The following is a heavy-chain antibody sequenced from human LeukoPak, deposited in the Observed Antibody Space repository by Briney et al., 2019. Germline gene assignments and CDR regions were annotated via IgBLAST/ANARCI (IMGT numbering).Heavy chain of an antibody. J-gene: IGHJ4*02. D-gene: IGHD3-3*01. Sequence: SQTLSLTCSVSGCTMNSEGDNWTRIRQPPGKKLEWIGLLYAGVRTNYDPSLERRVPISIDPSKKQVSLTLASVAVAATAVYYCGGDFWHWGQGTLVTVSS. V-gene: IGHV4-61*02. CDR3: GGDFWH. CDR2: LYAGVRT. CDR1: GCTMNSEGDN.